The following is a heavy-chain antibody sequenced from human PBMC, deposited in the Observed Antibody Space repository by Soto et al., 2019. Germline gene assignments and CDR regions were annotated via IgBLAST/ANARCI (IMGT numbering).Heavy chain of an antibody. J-gene: IGHJ4*02. CDR3: ATELGENPASPFDA. Sequence: QVQLVQSGADVKKPGSSVKVSCQASGVTFSSETLGWVRQAPGQGLEWVGGIIPLFGTESYEQKFQGRVTITADESTSTVYMELSSLRSDDTAVYFCATELGENPASPFDAWGQGTLVTVSS. CDR2: IIPLFGTE. V-gene: IGHV1-69*01. D-gene: IGHD3-10*01. CDR1: GVTFSSET.